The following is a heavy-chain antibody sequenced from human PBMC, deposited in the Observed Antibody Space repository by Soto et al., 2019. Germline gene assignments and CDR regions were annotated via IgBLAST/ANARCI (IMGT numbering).Heavy chain of an antibody. D-gene: IGHD6-19*01. CDR2: ISHSGST. CDR3: VRSPGWYRVDY. J-gene: IGHJ4*02. V-gene: IGHV4-4*02. CDR1: GASISSANF. Sequence: QVQLQESGPGLVEPSGTLSLTCAVSGASISSANFWGWVRQPPGKGLEWIGDISHSGSTNYNPSLKSRVTISLDKSKTQLSLKVNSVTAADTAVYYCVRSPGWYRVDYWGQGILVTVSS.